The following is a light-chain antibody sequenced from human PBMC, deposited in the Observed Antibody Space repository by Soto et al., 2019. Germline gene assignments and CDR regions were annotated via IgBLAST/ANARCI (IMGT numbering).Light chain of an antibody. V-gene: IGLV2-14*03. CDR2: DVT. J-gene: IGLJ3*02. CDR3: SSYTHRNTVV. CDR1: SSDVGGYNY. Sequence: QSVLTQPASVSGSPGQSITIFCTGTSSDVGGYNYVSWYQQRPGKPPKLMIYDVTNRPSGVSNRFSGSKSGSTASLTISGLQAEDEGDYYCSSYTHRNTVVFGVGTKLTVL.